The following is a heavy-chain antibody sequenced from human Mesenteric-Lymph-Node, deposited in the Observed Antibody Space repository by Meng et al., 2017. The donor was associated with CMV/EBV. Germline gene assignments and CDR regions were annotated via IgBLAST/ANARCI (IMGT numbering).Heavy chain of an antibody. CDR1: AYTFSDYF. D-gene: IGHD4-17*01. CDR3: ARGMRGGEYGDYYYYGMDV. Sequence: ASVKVSCKASAYTFSDYFLHWVRQAPGQGLEWMGWINPNSGGTNYAQKFQGRVTMTRDTSISTAYMELSRLRSDDTALYYCARGMRGGEYGDYYYYGMDVWGQGTTVTVSS. CDR2: INPNSGGT. J-gene: IGHJ6*02. V-gene: IGHV1-2*02.